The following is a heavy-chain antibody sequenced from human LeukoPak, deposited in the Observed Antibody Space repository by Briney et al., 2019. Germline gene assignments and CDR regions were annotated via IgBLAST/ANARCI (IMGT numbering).Heavy chain of an antibody. Sequence: GGTLRLSCAASGFTFSSYSMNWVRQAPGKGLEWVSSISSDSSYTDYADSLKGRFTISRDNANNSLYLQMNSLKVEDTAVYYCARDAVVVVPFDAFDIWGQGTMVTVSS. CDR1: GFTFSSYS. CDR3: ARDAVVVVPFDAFDI. CDR2: ISSDSSYT. J-gene: IGHJ3*02. V-gene: IGHV3-21*01. D-gene: IGHD2-15*01.